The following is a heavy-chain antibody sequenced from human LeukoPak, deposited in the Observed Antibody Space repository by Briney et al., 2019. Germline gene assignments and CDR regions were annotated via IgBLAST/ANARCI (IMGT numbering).Heavy chain of an antibody. V-gene: IGHV3-53*01. CDR1: GFTVSSNS. CDR2: IYSDNT. Sequence: GGSLRLSCTVSGFTVSSNSMSWVRQAPGKGLEWVSFIYSDNTHYSDSVKGRFTISRDNSKNTLYLQMNSLRAEDTAVYYCARGDGVVVVAAISYFDYWGQGTLVTVSS. D-gene: IGHD2-15*01. J-gene: IGHJ4*02. CDR3: ARGDGVVVVAAISYFDY.